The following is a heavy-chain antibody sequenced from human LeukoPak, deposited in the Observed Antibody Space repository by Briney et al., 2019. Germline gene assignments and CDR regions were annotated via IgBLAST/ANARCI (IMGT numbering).Heavy chain of an antibody. Sequence: KASETLSLTCTVSGGSISSYYWSWIRQPPGKGLEWIGYIYYSGSTNYNPSLKSRVTISVDTSKNQFSLKLSSVTAADTAVYYCASLRGVPMGGIGYYYGMDVWGQGTTVTVSS. J-gene: IGHJ6*02. CDR1: GGSISSYY. CDR3: ASLRGVPMGGIGYYYGMDV. D-gene: IGHD3-16*01. CDR2: IYYSGST. V-gene: IGHV4-59*12.